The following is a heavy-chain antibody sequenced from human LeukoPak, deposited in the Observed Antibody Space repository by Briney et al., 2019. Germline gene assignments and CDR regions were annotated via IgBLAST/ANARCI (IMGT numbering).Heavy chain of an antibody. V-gene: IGHV3-23*01. CDR2: ISGSGGGT. J-gene: IGHJ3*01. CDR1: GFTFSSYA. Sequence: GGSLRLSCVISGFTFSSYAMSWARQAPGKGLEWVSTISGSGGGTYYGDSVKGRFTISRDNSKNTLYLQMDGLKDEDTATYYCAKDLGGAGSYYWSAFDVWGQGTTVTVSS. CDR3: AKDLGGAGSYYWSAFDV. D-gene: IGHD3-10*01.